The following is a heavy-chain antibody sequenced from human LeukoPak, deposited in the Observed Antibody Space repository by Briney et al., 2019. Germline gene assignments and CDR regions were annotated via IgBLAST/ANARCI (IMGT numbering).Heavy chain of an antibody. D-gene: IGHD6-13*01. CDR2: ISAYNGKT. J-gene: IGHJ4*02. Sequence: ASVKVSCMASGYTFTSYGISWVRQAPGQGLEWMGCISAYNGKTNYAQKLQGRVTITTDKSTSTAYMELRSLRADCTAVYYCARDRVSSSWYIDYWGQGTLVTVSS. V-gene: IGHV1-18*04. CDR3: ARDRVSSSWYIDY. CDR1: GYTFTSYG.